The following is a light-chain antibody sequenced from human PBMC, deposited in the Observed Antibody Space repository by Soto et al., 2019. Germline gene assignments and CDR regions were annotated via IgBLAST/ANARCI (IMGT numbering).Light chain of an antibody. CDR1: ESVSDNY. J-gene: IGKJ4*01. CDR2: GAS. CDR3: QQYASSPLT. V-gene: IGKV3-20*01. Sequence: EIVLTQSPGTLSLSPGERATLSCRASESVSDNYLAWYQQRSGQAPRLVIYGASSRASAVPDRFSGSGSGADFTLTISRLEPEDFAVYYCQQYASSPLTFGGGSKVDI.